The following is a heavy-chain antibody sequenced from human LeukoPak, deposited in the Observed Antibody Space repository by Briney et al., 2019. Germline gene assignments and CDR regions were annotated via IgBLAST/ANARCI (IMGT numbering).Heavy chain of an antibody. CDR3: ARATTVTTWFDP. J-gene: IGHJ5*02. CDR1: GYTFTRYY. V-gene: IGHV1-46*01. D-gene: IGHD4-17*01. Sequence: ASVKVSCKASGYTFTRYYMHWVRQAPGQGLEWMGIINPSGGSTSYAQKFQGRVTMTRDTSTSTVYMELSSLRSEDTAVYYCARATTVTTWFDPWGQGILVSVSS. CDR2: INPSGGST.